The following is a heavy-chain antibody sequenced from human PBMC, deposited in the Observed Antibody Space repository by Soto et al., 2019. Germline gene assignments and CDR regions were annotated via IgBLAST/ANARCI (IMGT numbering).Heavy chain of an antibody. Sequence: LSLTCTVSGGSISSSSYYWGWIRQPPGKGLEWIGSIYYSGSTYYNPSLKSRVTISVDTSKNQFSLKLSSVTAADTAVYYCAYGDIVVVPAAMGSGGYYYYGMDVWGQGTTVTVSS. V-gene: IGHV4-39*01. CDR1: GGSISSSSYY. D-gene: IGHD2-2*01. J-gene: IGHJ6*02. CDR3: AYGDIVVVPAAMGSGGYYYYGMDV. CDR2: IYYSGST.